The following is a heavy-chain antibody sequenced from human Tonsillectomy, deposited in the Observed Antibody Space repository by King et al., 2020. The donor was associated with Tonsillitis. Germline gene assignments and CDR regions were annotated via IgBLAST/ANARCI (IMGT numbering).Heavy chain of an antibody. Sequence: VQLQQWGAGLLKPSETLSLTCAVYGGSFSGYYWSWLRQPPGKGLEWIGEINHSGSTNYNPSLKSRVTISVDTSKNQFSLKLSSVTAADTAVYYCARDKYSSGWYNWFDPWGQGTLVTVSS. CDR1: GGSFSGYY. J-gene: IGHJ5*02. CDR2: INHSGST. CDR3: ARDKYSSGWYNWFDP. D-gene: IGHD6-19*01. V-gene: IGHV4-34*01.